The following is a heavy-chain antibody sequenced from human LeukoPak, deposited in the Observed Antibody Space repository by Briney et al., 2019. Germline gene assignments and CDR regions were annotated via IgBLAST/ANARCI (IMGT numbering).Heavy chain of an antibody. CDR1: GFTFSIYW. J-gene: IGHJ3*02. D-gene: IGHD2-21*01. V-gene: IGHV3-7*02. CDR2: IKEGGGEI. CDR3: ETYSAFDI. Sequence: PGGSLRLSCAASGFTFSIYWMSWVRQAPGKGLEWVASIKEGGGEIHYVDSVKGRFTISRDNAKNSLYLQMNSLRAEDTAVYYCETYSAFDIWDHGTMVTVSS.